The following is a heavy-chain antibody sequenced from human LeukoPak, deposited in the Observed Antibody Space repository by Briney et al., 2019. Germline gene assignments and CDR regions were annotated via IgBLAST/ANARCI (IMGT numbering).Heavy chain of an antibody. CDR1: GGSISSYY. J-gene: IGHJ6*03. Sequence: PSETLSLTCIVSGGSISSYYWSWIRQPAGKGLEWIGYIYYSGSTDYNPSLKSRVTISVDTSKNQFSLKLSSVTAADTAVYYCARDALGYCSSTSCPPVGYYYYMDVWGKGTTVTISS. CDR2: IYYSGST. D-gene: IGHD2-2*01. V-gene: IGHV4-59*01. CDR3: ARDALGYCSSTSCPPVGYYYYMDV.